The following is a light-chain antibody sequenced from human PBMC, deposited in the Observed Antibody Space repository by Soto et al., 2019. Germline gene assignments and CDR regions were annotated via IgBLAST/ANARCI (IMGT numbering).Light chain of an antibody. J-gene: IGKJ3*01. CDR2: GAS. V-gene: IGKV3-15*01. CDR3: QHYHDWPPT. CDR1: QIVISTY. Sequence: EIVLTQSPGTLSLSPGERATLSCRASQIVISTYLAWYQQKPGQAPRLLIYGASSRATGIPVRFSGSGSGTEFTLTISSLQSEDFAVYFCQHYHDWPPTFGPGTKVDIK.